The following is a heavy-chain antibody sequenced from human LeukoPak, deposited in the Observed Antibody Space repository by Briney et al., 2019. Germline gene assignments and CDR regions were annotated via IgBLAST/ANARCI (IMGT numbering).Heavy chain of an antibody. V-gene: IGHV3-7*03. Sequence: GGSLRLSCAASGFTFSSYWMSWVRQAPGKGLEWVANIKQDGSEKYYVDSVKGRFTISRDNAKNSLYLQMSSLRVEDTAVYYCVKDYPRIGVTGTTSFFDYWGQGNLVTVSS. J-gene: IGHJ4*02. CDR2: IKQDGSEK. D-gene: IGHD1-7*01. CDR1: GFTFSSYW. CDR3: VKDYPRIGVTGTTSFFDY.